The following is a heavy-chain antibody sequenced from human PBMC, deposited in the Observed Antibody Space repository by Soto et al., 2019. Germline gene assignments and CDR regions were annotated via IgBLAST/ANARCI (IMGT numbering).Heavy chain of an antibody. CDR3: ARCPQPPDTADPYAVDV. V-gene: IGHV1-69*11. Sequence: GASVKVSCKASGGTFSRSGFHWVRQAPGQGLEWMGMIVPSVDTTNYAQKFQARVTISADQFTSTVYMELRSLRSEDTAVYYCARCPQPPDTADPYAVDVWGQGTRVTVYS. J-gene: IGHJ6*02. CDR1: GGTFSRSG. CDR2: IVPSVDTT. D-gene: IGHD5-18*01.